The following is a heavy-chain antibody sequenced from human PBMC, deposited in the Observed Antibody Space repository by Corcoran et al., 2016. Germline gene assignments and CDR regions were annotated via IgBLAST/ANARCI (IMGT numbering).Heavy chain of an antibody. D-gene: IGHD2-15*01. CDR2: IRSKAYGGTT. CDR1: GFTFGDYA. V-gene: IGHV3-49*05. CDR3: TRASDIVVVVAASNWFDP. J-gene: IGHJ5*02. Sequence: EVQLVESGGGLVKPGRSLRLSCTASGFTFGDYAMSWFRQAPGKGLAWVGFIRSKAYGGTTEYAASVKGRFTIPRDNSQSIPYLQMNSLKTEDKAVYYCTRASDIVVVVAASNWFDPWGQGTLVTVSS.